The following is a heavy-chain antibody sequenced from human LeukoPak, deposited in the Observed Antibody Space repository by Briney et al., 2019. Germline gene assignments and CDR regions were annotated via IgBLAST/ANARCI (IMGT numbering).Heavy chain of an antibody. V-gene: IGHV1-18*01. CDR2: ISAYNGNT. CDR1: GYTFTSYG. J-gene: IGHJ6*02. D-gene: IGHD2-15*01. Sequence: ASVNVSCKASGYTFTSYGISWVRQAPGQGLEWMGWISAYNGNTNYAQKLQGRVTMTTDTSTSTAYMELRSLRSDDTAVYYCASGRYCSGGSCYYLGMDVWGQGTTVTVSS. CDR3: ASGRYCSGGSCYYLGMDV.